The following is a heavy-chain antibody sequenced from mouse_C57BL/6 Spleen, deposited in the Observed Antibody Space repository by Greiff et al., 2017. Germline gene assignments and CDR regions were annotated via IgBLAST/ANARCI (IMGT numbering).Heavy chain of an antibody. CDR2: IYPGNSDT. Sequence: VQLQQSGTVLARPGASVKMSCKTSGYTFTSYWMHWVQQRPGQGLAWIGAIYPGNSDTSYTQKFKGKATLTAVTSAGTANMELNSLTNKDAAISDYTRRGDYSKDDFDYWGQGTTLTVAS. V-gene: IGHV1-5*01. D-gene: IGHD2-5*01. CDR1: GYTFTSYW. CDR3: TRRGDYSKDDFDY. J-gene: IGHJ2*01.